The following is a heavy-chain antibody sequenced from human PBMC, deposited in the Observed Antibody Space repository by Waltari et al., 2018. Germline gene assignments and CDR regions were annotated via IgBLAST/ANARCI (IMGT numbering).Heavy chain of an antibody. CDR3: ATGRWERPFEY. J-gene: IGHJ4*02. CDR1: GYTLTELS. CDR2: LDPEDGKT. V-gene: IGHV1-24*01. D-gene: IGHD1-26*01. Sequence: QVYLVQSGTEVKKPGASVKVSCKISGYTLTELSRHWVRQAPGKGLEWIGDLDPEDGKTTYAPKFQGRVTLTEDTSTDTAYMDLSSLRSDDTAVYYCATGRWERPFEYWGQGTVVTVSS.